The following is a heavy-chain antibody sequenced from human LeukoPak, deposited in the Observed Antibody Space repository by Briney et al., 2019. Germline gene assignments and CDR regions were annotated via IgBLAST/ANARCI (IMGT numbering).Heavy chain of an antibody. CDR1: GGSIRSSYYY. CDR3: ARGDFWSGLIDY. Sequence: SETLSLTCTVSGGSIRSSYYYWGWIRQPPGKGLEWIGSIYDSGSTYYNPSLKSRVTISVDTSKNQFSLKLNSVTAADTAVYYCARGDFWSGLIDYWGQGTLVTVSS. CDR2: IYDSGST. V-gene: IGHV4-39*01. D-gene: IGHD3-3*01. J-gene: IGHJ4*02.